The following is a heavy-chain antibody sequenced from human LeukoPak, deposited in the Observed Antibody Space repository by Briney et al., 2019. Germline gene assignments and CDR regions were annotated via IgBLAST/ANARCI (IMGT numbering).Heavy chain of an antibody. CDR3: ARGAAVFDF. V-gene: IGHV4-61*02. CDR1: GGSLSSVDFR. J-gene: IGHJ4*02. Sequence: SETLSLTCTVSGGSLSSVDFRWGWLRQAAGKGPEWVGRILKCVTTKYNPSLQDRVTISADASRNQFSLELRSVSESDTAVYYCARGAAVFDFWGQGSRVTVSS. D-gene: IGHD2-15*01. CDR2: ILKCVTT.